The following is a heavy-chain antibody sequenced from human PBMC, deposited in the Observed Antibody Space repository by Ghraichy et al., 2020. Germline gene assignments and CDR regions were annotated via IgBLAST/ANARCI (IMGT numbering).Heavy chain of an antibody. Sequence: SETLSLTCTISGGSISSYYWSWIRQPPGKGLEWIGYVYYSGSTNYNPSLKSRVTISIDTSKNQFSLRLTSVTAADTAVYYCARDLGYYDRSGPRLDYWGQGTLVTVSS. CDR1: GGSISSYY. J-gene: IGHJ4*02. CDR2: VYYSGST. V-gene: IGHV4-59*01. CDR3: ARDLGYYDRSGPRLDY. D-gene: IGHD3-22*01.